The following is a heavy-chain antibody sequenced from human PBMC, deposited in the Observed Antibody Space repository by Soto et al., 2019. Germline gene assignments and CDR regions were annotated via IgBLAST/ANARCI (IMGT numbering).Heavy chain of an antibody. J-gene: IGHJ5*02. CDR2: IYYSGST. CDR1: GGSISSYY. Sequence: PSETLSLTCTVSGGSISSYYWSWIRQPPGKGLEWIGYIYYSGSTNYNPSLKSRVTISVDTSKNQFSLKLSSVAAADTAVYYCARAFVPHNWFDPWGQGTLVTVSS. D-gene: IGHD6-6*01. V-gene: IGHV4-59*12. CDR3: ARAFVPHNWFDP.